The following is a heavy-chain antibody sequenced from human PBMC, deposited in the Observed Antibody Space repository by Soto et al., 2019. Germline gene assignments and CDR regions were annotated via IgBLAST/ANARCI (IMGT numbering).Heavy chain of an antibody. CDR1: GGSISSGDYY. D-gene: IGHD2-21*02. CDR3: ARDGDWDYYYYGMDV. Sequence: QVQLQESGPGLVKPSQTLSLTCTVSGGSISSGDYYWSWIRQPPGKGLEWIGYIYYSGSTYYNPSLMSRVTISVDTSKTQFSLKLSSVTAADTAVYYCARDGDWDYYYYGMDVWGQGTTVTVSS. V-gene: IGHV4-30-4*01. CDR2: IYYSGST. J-gene: IGHJ6*02.